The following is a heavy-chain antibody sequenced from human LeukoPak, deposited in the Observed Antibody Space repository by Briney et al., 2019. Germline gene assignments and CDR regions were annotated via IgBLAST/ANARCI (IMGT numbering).Heavy chain of an antibody. Sequence: SETLSLTCTVSGGSISGYYWSWTRQPPGKGLEWIGYIYYSGSTNYNPSLKSRVTISVDTSKNQFSLRLSSVTAADTAVYYCARGTGWFYYWGQGTLVTVSS. V-gene: IGHV4-59*01. CDR2: IYYSGST. CDR3: ARGTGWFYY. CDR1: GGSISGYY. J-gene: IGHJ4*02. D-gene: IGHD6-19*01.